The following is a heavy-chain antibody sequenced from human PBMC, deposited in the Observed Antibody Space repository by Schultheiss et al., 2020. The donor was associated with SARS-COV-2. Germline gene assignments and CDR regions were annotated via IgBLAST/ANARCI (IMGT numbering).Heavy chain of an antibody. J-gene: IGHJ4*02. CDR2: INHSGST. V-gene: IGHV4-34*01. Sequence: SETLSLTCAVYGGSFSGYYWSWIRQPPGKGLEWIGEINHSGSTNYNPSLKNRVTISVDMFKKQFSLKLSSVTAADTAVYYCATGITGTTAVDYWGQGTLVTVSS. D-gene: IGHD1-20*01. CDR1: GGSFSGYY. CDR3: ATGITGTTAVDY.